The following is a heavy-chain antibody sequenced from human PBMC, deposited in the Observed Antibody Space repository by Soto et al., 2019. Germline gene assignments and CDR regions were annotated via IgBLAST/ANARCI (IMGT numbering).Heavy chain of an antibody. CDR3: XXXXXNYGYYGMDV. J-gene: IGHJ6*02. V-gene: IGHV1-8*01. Sequence: QVQLVQSGAEVKKPGASVKVSCKASGYTFTNHDIXWXXXXTGQGLEWMGWMNPNSGNVGYAQKFQGRVTMTRNTXXXXXXXXXXXXXXXXXXXXXXXXXXXNYGYYGMDVWGQGTTVTVSS. CDR1: GYTFTNHD. CDR2: MNPNSGNV. D-gene: IGHD4-17*01.